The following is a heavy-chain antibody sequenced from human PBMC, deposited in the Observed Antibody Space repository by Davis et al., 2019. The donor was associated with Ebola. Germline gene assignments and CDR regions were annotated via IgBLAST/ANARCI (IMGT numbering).Heavy chain of an antibody. CDR2: ISVRSIT. CDR1: GFIFSSYA. Sequence: PGGSLRLSCAASGFIFSSYAMSWVRQAPGKGLEWVSSISVRSITYHADSVKGPFTISRDNSKNTLYLQMNSLRAEDTAVYYCAKVHPPTTVTTGWFDPWGQGTLVTVSS. V-gene: IGHV3-23*01. CDR3: AKVHPPTTVTTGWFDP. J-gene: IGHJ5*02. D-gene: IGHD4-17*01.